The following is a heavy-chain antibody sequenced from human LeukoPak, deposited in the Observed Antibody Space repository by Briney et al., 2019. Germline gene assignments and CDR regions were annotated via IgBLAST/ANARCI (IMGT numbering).Heavy chain of an antibody. J-gene: IGHJ4*02. CDR2: ISSSSSYI. CDR3: ARGTRGYSGYDFDY. Sequence: GSLRLSCAASGFTFSSYSMNWVRQAPGKGLEWVSSISSSSSYIYYADSVKGRFTISRDNAKNSLYLQMSSLRAEDTAVYYCARGTRGYSGYDFDYWGQGTLVTVSS. CDR1: GFTFSSYS. V-gene: IGHV3-21*01. D-gene: IGHD5-12*01.